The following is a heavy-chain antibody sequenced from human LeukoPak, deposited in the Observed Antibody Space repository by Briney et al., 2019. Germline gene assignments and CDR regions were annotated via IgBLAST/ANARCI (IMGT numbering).Heavy chain of an antibody. CDR1: VFIFSSYG. J-gene: IGHJ4*02. V-gene: IGHV3-33*01. CDR3: ARSLNGDPPDFDC. CDR2: IWYDGSNK. Sequence: GGSLRLSCAASVFIFSSYGMHWVRQAPGKGLEWVALIWYDGSNKFYADSVKGRFTISRDNSKNTLYLQMNSLGAEDTAVYYCARSLNGDPPDFDCWGQGTLVTVSS. D-gene: IGHD4-17*01.